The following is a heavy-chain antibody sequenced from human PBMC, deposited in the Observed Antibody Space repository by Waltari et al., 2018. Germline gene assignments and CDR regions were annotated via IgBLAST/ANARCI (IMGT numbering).Heavy chain of an antibody. CDR2: IYHSGST. V-gene: IGHV4-38-2*01. CDR1: GYSISSGYY. Sequence: QVQLQESGPGLVKPSETRSLPCAVSGYSISSGYYWGWIRMPPGKGLEWIGSIYHSGSTYYNPSLKSRVTISVDTSKNQFSLKLSSVTAADTAVYYCARHELAAAAERNWGQGTLVTVSS. D-gene: IGHD6-13*01. CDR3: ARHELAAAAERN. J-gene: IGHJ4*02.